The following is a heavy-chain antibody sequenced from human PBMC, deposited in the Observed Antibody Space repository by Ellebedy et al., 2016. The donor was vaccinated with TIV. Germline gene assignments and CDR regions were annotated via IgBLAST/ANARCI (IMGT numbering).Heavy chain of an antibody. D-gene: IGHD4-17*01. Sequence: GESLKISCAASGFSFSSYWMSWVRQAPGRGLEWVANINQDESQRYYVDSVKGRFTISRDNAQTSLYLQMNSLGADDTAMYYCASDGSYGDYRSPTHAFVMWGQGTMVTVS. CDR3: ASDGSYGDYRSPTHAFVM. V-gene: IGHV3-7*01. J-gene: IGHJ3*02. CDR1: GFSFSSYW. CDR2: INQDESQR.